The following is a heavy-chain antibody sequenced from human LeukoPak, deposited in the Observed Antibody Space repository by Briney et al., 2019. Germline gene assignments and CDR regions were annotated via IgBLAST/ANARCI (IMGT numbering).Heavy chain of an antibody. CDR2: ISAYNGNT. J-gene: IGHJ4*02. CDR1: GYTFTSYG. Sequence: ASVKVSRKASGYTFTSYGISWVRQAPGQGLAWMGWISAYNGNTNYAQKLQGRVTMTTDTSTSTAYVELRSLRSDDTAVYYCARDMDDFWSGYYVDYWGQGTLVTVSS. CDR3: ARDMDDFWSGYYVDY. V-gene: IGHV1-18*01. D-gene: IGHD3-3*01.